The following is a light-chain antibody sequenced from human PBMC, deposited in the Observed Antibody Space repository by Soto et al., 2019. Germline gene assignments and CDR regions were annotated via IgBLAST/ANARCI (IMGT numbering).Light chain of an antibody. CDR3: HQFYSIPIT. J-gene: IGKJ3*01. CDR1: QSVLYTSNNKNH. CDR2: WAS. V-gene: IGKV4-1*01. Sequence: DIVMTQSPDSLAVSLGERATINCKSSQSVLYTSNNKNHLAWYQQKPVQPPKLLIYWASTRESGVPDRFSGSGSGTDFTLTISSLQAADVAVYSCHQFYSIPITFGPGTKVDIK.